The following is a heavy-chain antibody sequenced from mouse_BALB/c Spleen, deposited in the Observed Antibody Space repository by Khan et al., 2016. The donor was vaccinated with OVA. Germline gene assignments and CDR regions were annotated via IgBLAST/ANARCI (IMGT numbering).Heavy chain of an antibody. CDR2: ISYSGST. CDR3: ARCYYYGQWYFDV. D-gene: IGHD1-1*01. Sequence: EVQLQESGPGLVKPSQSLSLTCTVTGYSITSDYAWNWIRQFPGNKLEWMAYISYSGSTRSNPSLNSRISITRDTSKNQFFLQLNSVTTEDTATYDCARCYYYGQWYFDVWGAGTTVTVSS. V-gene: IGHV3-2*02. J-gene: IGHJ1*01. CDR1: GYSITSDYA.